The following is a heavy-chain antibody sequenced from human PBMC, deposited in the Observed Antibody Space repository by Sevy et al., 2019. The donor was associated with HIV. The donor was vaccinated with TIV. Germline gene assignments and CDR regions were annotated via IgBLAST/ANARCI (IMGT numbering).Heavy chain of an antibody. D-gene: IGHD2-8*01. V-gene: IGHV3-30-3*01. CDR2: ISYDGTYK. J-gene: IGHJ4*02. CDR1: GFSFSHYA. CDR3: ARVAVSYCTNDYYHRFHY. Sequence: GGSLRLSCAVSGFSFSHYAFHWVRQAPGKGLEWVSLISYDGTYKYYADSVKGRFTISRDNSKNTLYLQMNSLRGNDTAVYYCARVAVSYCTNDYYHRFHYWGPGALVTVSS.